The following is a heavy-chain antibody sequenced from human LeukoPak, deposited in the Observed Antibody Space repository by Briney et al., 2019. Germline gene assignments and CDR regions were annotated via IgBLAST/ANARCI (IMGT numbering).Heavy chain of an antibody. Sequence: PGGSLRLSCAASGFSFSSNEMNWVRQAPGKGLEWVSYISSSGSTIYYADSVKGRSTISRDNAKNSLYLQMNSLRAEDTAVYYCARGNYDIHYYYYMDVWGKGTTVTISS. V-gene: IGHV3-48*03. J-gene: IGHJ6*03. CDR1: GFSFSSNE. CDR2: ISSSGSTI. D-gene: IGHD3-9*01. CDR3: ARGNYDIHYYYYMDV.